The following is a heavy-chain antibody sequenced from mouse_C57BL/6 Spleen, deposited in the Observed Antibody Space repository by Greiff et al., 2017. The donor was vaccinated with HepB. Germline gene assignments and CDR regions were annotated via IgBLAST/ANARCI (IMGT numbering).Heavy chain of an antibody. CDR3: ARRGDDGSNYFDY. CDR1: GYTFTSYW. CDR2: IDPSDSYT. J-gene: IGHJ2*01. Sequence: QVQLKQPGAELVRPGTSVKLSCKASGYTFTSYWMHWVKQRPGQGLEWIGVIDPSDSYTNYNQKFKGKATLTVDTSSSTAYMQLSSLTSEDSAVYYCARRGDDGSNYFDYWGQGTTLTVSS. D-gene: IGHD2-3*01. V-gene: IGHV1-59*01.